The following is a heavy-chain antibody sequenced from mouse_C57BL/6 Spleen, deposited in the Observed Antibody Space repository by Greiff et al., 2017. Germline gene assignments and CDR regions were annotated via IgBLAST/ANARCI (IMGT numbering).Heavy chain of an antibody. V-gene: IGHV10-1*01. CDR1: GFSFNTYA. CDR2: IRSKSNNYAT. D-gene: IGHD4-1*01. CDR3: VSPNWDERNAMDY. J-gene: IGHJ4*01. Sequence: EVKVVESGGGLVQPKGSLKLSCAASGFSFNTYAMNWVRQAPGKGLEWVARIRSKSNNYATYYADSVKDRFTISRDDSESMLYLQMNNLKTADTAMYYCVSPNWDERNAMDYWGQGTSVTVSS.